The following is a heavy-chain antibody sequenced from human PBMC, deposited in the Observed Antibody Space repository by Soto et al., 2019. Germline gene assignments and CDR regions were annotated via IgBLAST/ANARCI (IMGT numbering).Heavy chain of an antibody. CDR1: GYTFTSYD. CDR3: ARSTNDYGDRH. Sequence: QVQLVQSGAEVKKPGASVKVSCKASGYTFTSYDINWVRQATGQGLEWMGWMNPNSGNTGYAQKFQARATMARNTSIRTADMELSSLRSEDAAVYCCARSTNDYGDRHWGQGTVVTVSS. D-gene: IGHD4-17*01. J-gene: IGHJ4*02. V-gene: IGHV1-8*01. CDR2: MNPNSGNT.